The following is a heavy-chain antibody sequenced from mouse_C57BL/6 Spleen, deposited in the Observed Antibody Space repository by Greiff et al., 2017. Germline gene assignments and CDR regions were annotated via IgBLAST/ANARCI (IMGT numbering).Heavy chain of an antibody. V-gene: IGHV5-17*01. J-gene: IGHJ4*01. Sequence: EVMLVESGGGLVKPGGSLKLSCAASGFTFSDYGMHWVRQAPEKGLEWVAYNSSGSSTIYYADTVKGRFTISRDNAKNTLFLQMTSLRSEDTAMYYCARPVYYGSSSYAMDYWGQGTSVTVSS. CDR1: GFTFSDYG. D-gene: IGHD1-1*01. CDR2: NSSGSSTI. CDR3: ARPVYYGSSSYAMDY.